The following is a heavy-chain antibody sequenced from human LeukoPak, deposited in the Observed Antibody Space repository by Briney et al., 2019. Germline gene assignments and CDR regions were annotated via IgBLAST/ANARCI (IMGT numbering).Heavy chain of an antibody. J-gene: IGHJ6*04. CDR3: ARGRVPAAIPYYYYGMDV. CDR2: INHSGST. Sequence: SETLSLTCAVYVGSFSVYYGRWIRQPPGKGLEWIGEINHSGSTNYNPSLKSRVTISVDTSKNQFSLKLSSVTAADTAVYYCARGRVPAAIPYYYYGMDVWGKGTTVTVSS. CDR1: VGSFSVYY. V-gene: IGHV4-34*01. D-gene: IGHD2-2*01.